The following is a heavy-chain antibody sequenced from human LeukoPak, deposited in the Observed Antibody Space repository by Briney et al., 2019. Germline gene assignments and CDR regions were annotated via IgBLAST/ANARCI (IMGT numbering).Heavy chain of an antibody. Sequence: GGSLRLSCAASGFTFSSYSMNWVRQAPGKGLEWVSSISSSSSYIYYADSVKGRFTISRDNAKNSLYLQMNSLRAEDTAVYYCAAIGGIAVAGTASDYWGQGTLVTVSS. CDR1: GFTFSSYS. D-gene: IGHD6-19*01. CDR2: ISSSSSYI. CDR3: AAIGGIAVAGTASDY. V-gene: IGHV3-21*01. J-gene: IGHJ4*02.